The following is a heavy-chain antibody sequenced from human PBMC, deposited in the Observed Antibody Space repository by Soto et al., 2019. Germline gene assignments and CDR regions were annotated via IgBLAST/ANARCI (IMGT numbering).Heavy chain of an antibody. CDR3: ARKDGRHIEVVIDMLYAFDI. Sequence: GGSLRLSCSASGFTFSRYWMHWVRQVPGKGLQWVSHINGDGTITNYADSVSGRFTISRDNAKSTLYLQMSSLRAEDTSVYYCARKDGRHIEVVIDMLYAFDIWGRGTMVSVSS. D-gene: IGHD2-21*01. CDR2: INGDGTIT. CDR1: GFTFSRYW. V-gene: IGHV3-74*01. J-gene: IGHJ3*02.